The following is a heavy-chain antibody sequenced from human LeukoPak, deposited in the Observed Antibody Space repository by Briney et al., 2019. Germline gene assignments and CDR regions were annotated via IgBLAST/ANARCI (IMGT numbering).Heavy chain of an antibody. J-gene: IGHJ6*03. CDR3: AKEGYSRGYYSYYYMDV. CDR1: GFTFSSYG. CDR2: ISSSSSTI. D-gene: IGHD6-13*01. Sequence: GGSLRLSCAASGFTFSSYGMTWVRQAPGKGLEWVSYISSSSSTIYYADSVKGRFTISRDNAKNSLYLQLNSLRAEDTAVYYCAKEGYSRGYYSYYYMDVWGKGTTVTVSS. V-gene: IGHV3-48*01.